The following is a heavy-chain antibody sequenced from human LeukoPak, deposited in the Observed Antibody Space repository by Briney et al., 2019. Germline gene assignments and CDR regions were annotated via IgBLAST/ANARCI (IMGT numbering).Heavy chain of an antibody. J-gene: IGHJ4*02. CDR2: FDPGDGET. D-gene: IGHD4-17*01. CDR3: ATPLTTVTKPLVY. V-gene: IGHV1-24*01. Sequence: ASVKVSCKVSGYTLTELSMYWVRQAPGKGLEWMGGFDPGDGETIFAQKFQGRVTTTEDTSTDTVYMELNSLRSEDTAVYYCATPLTTVTKPLVYWGQGTQVTVSS. CDR1: GYTLTELS.